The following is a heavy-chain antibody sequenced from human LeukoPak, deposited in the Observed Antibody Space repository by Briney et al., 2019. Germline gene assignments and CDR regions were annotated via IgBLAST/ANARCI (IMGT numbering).Heavy chain of an antibody. D-gene: IGHD3-10*01. Sequence: SETLSLTCTVSGGSISSGSYYWSWIRQPAGKGLEWIGRIYTSGSTNYNPSLKSRVTISVDTSKNQFSLKLSSVTAADTAVYYCARESNRVRGVIRYFDYWGRGTLVTVSS. J-gene: IGHJ4*02. CDR3: ARESNRVRGVIRYFDY. CDR1: GGSISSGSYY. CDR2: IYTSGST. V-gene: IGHV4-61*02.